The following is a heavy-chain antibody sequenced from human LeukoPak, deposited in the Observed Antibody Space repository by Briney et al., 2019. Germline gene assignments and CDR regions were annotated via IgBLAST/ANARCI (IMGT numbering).Heavy chain of an antibody. Sequence: PGGSLRLSCAASGFTFSSYGMHWVRQAPGKGLEWVAVISYDGSNKYYADSVKGRFTISRDNSKNTLYLQMNSLRTDDTAIYYCAKEDVVVITIRYFQHWGQGTLVTVSS. CDR2: ISYDGSNK. CDR3: AKEDVVVITIRYFQH. D-gene: IGHD3-22*01. CDR1: GFTFSSYG. V-gene: IGHV3-30*18. J-gene: IGHJ1*01.